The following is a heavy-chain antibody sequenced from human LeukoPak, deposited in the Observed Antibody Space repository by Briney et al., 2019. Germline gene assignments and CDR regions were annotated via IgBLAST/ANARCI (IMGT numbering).Heavy chain of an antibody. V-gene: IGHV4-59*01. Sequence: SETLSLTCTVSGGSISIYYWSWIRQPPGKGLEWIGYIYQSGSTDYNPSLKSRVTISVDTSKNQFSLKLSSVTAADTAVYYCARDLKGIAVAGTYYYYYYMDVWGKGTTVTVSS. CDR1: GGSISIYY. J-gene: IGHJ6*03. CDR2: IYQSGST. CDR3: ARDLKGIAVAGTYYYYYYMDV. D-gene: IGHD6-19*01.